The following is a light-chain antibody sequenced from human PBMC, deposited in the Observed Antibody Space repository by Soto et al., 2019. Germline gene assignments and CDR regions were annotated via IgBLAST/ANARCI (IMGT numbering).Light chain of an antibody. CDR2: DDN. CDR1: DIESKS. Sequence: SDELTQPPSMTVAPGQTARITCVGYDIESKSVHWYQQKPGQAPVLVVYDDNDRPSGIPERFSGSNSGNTATLTISRVETGDEADYFCQLWYSSSDQSYVFAGGTTVTVL. V-gene: IGLV3-21*02. J-gene: IGLJ1*01. CDR3: QLWYSSSDQSYV.